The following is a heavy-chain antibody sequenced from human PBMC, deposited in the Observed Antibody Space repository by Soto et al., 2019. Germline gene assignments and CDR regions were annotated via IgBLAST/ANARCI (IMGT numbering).Heavy chain of an antibody. Sequence: GGSLRLSCAASGFTFSSYXXXWVRQAPGKGLEWVSPISSSSSYIYYADSVKGRFTISRDNAKNSLYLQMNSLRAEDTAVYYCARDRVPAGLGGMDVWGQGTXVTVSS. CDR1: GFTFSSYX. CDR2: ISSSSSYI. J-gene: IGHJ6*02. V-gene: IGHV3-21*01. CDR3: ARDRVPAGLGGMDV. D-gene: IGHD6-13*01.